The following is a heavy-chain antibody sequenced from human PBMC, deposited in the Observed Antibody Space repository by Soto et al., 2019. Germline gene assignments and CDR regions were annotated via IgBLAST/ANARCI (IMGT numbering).Heavy chain of an antibody. V-gene: IGHV3-15*01. D-gene: IGHD1-7*01. J-gene: IGHJ4*02. Sequence: GGSLRLSCAASGFTFSNAWMSWVRQAPGKGLEWVGRIKSKTDGGTTDYAAPVKGRFTISRDDSKNTLYLQMNSLKTEDTAVYYCTTDVEFVTGTISLDYWGQGTLVTVSS. CDR2: IKSKTDGGTT. CDR1: GFTFSNAW. CDR3: TTDVEFVTGTISLDY.